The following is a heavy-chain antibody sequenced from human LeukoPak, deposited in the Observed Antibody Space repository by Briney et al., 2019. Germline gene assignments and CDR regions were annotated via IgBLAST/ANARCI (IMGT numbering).Heavy chain of an antibody. Sequence: SETLSLTCAVYGGSFSGYYWSWIRQPPGKGLEWIGEINHSGSTNYNPSLKSRVTISVDTSKNQFSLKLSSVTAADTAVYYCVPSPYSSSWYGGDNWFDPWGQGTLVTVSS. CDR2: INHSGST. CDR1: GGSFSGYY. CDR3: VPSPYSSSWYGGDNWFDP. V-gene: IGHV4-34*01. J-gene: IGHJ5*02. D-gene: IGHD6-13*01.